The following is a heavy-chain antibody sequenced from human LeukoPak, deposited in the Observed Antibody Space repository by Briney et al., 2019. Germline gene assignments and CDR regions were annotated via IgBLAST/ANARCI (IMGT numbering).Heavy chain of an antibody. CDR1: GGSISSYY. Sequence: PSETLSLTCTVSGGSISSYYWSWIRQPPGEGLEWIGYIYYSGSTNYNPSLKSRVTISVDTSKNQFSLKLSSVTAADMAVYYCARVAYGSGSRLIDCWGQGTLVTISS. V-gene: IGHV4-59*01. CDR3: ARVAYGSGSRLIDC. CDR2: IYYSGST. J-gene: IGHJ4*02. D-gene: IGHD3-10*01.